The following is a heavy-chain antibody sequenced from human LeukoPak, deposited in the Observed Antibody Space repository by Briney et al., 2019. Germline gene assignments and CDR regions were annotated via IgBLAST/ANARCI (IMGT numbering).Heavy chain of an antibody. CDR1: GGTFSSYA. J-gene: IGHJ6*02. V-gene: IGHV1-69*04. CDR3: ARDGGPYGEYAMAYYYYGMDV. D-gene: IGHD4-17*01. CDR2: IIPILGIA. Sequence: SVKVSCKASGGTFSSYAISWVRQAPGQGLEWMGRIIPILGIANYAQKFQGRVTITADKSTSTAYMELSSLRSEDTAVYYCARDGGPYGEYAMAYYYYGMDVWGQGTTVTVSS.